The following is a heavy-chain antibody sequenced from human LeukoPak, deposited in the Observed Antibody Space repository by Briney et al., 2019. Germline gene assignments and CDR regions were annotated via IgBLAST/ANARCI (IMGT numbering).Heavy chain of an antibody. V-gene: IGHV1-8*01. Sequence: ASVKVSRKASGYTFTSYDINWVRQATGQGLEWMGWMNPNSGNTGSAQKFQGRVTMTRNTSISTAYMELSSLRSEDTAVYYCARGLGRTTMVTRGGVRFDYWGQGTLVTVSS. CDR1: GYTFTSYD. J-gene: IGHJ4*02. D-gene: IGHD5-18*01. CDR3: ARGLGRTTMVTRGGVRFDY. CDR2: MNPNSGNT.